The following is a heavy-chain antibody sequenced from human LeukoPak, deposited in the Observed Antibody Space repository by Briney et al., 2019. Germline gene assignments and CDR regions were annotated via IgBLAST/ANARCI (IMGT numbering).Heavy chain of an antibody. CDR2: ISSSSSYI. CDR3: AREATITFDY. J-gene: IGHJ4*02. CDR1: GFTFSSYS. D-gene: IGHD5-24*01. Sequence: GGSVRLSCAASGFTFSSYSMNWVRQAPGKGLEWVSSISSSSSYIYYADSVKGRFTISRDNAKNSLYLQMNSLRAEDTAVYYCAREATITFDYWGQGTLVTVSS. V-gene: IGHV3-21*01.